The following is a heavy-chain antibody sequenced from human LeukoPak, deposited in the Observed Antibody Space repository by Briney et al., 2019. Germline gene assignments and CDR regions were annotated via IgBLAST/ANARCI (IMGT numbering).Heavy chain of an antibody. CDR1: GFTFDDYA. CDR2: ISGDGGST. D-gene: IGHD6-13*01. V-gene: IGHV3-43*02. J-gene: IGHJ4*02. CDR3: AKDLTSRGIAAAGLDY. Sequence: GGSLKLSCAASGFTFDDYAMHWVRQAPGKGLEGVSLISGDGGSTYYADSVKGRFTISRDNSKNPLYLQMNSLRTEDTALYYCAKDLTSRGIAAAGLDYWGQGTLVTVSS.